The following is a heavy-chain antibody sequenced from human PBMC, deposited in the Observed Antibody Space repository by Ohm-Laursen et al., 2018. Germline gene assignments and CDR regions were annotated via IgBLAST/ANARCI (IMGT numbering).Heavy chain of an antibody. CDR3: ASYYGGYDP. CDR1: GFNFGAHN. J-gene: IGHJ5*02. Sequence: SLRLSCAASGFNFGAHNMDWVRQAPGKGLEWVSEIDRGGNGYYAESVKGRFTISRDNSKNTLYLQMNNLRAEDSAVYYCASYYGGYDPWGQGTLVTVSS. V-gene: IGHV3-53*01. D-gene: IGHD4-23*01. CDR2: IDRGGNG.